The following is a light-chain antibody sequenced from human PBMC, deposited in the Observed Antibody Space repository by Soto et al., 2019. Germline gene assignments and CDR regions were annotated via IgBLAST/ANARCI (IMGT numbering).Light chain of an antibody. CDR3: KQYVSSPPFI. J-gene: IGKJ4*01. Sequence: EIVLTQSPGTLSLSPGERATLSCRASQSVSSSYLAWYQQKPGQAPRLLIYGASSRATGIPDRFSGSGSGTAFTLTISRLGPEDFAVYYCKQYVSSPPFISGGGTKVRSN. V-gene: IGKV3-20*01. CDR2: GAS. CDR1: QSVSSSY.